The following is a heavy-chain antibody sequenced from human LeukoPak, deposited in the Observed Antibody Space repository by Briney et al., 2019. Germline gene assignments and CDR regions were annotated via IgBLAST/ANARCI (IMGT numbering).Heavy chain of an antibody. J-gene: IGHJ4*02. D-gene: IGHD3-10*01. CDR1: GFTFSDYA. CDR2: LSGNGGTI. CDR3: AKGHYYGSGSLDY. V-gene: IGHV3-23*01. Sequence: GGSLRLSCAASGFTFSDYAMTWVRQAPGKGLEWVSTLSGNGGTIFYADSVKGRFTISRDNSKNTLYVQMNSLRAEDTAVYYCAKGHYYGSGSLDYWGQGTLVTVSS.